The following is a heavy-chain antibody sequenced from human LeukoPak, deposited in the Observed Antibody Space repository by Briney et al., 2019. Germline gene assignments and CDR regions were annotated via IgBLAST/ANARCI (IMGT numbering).Heavy chain of an antibody. CDR1: GFTFSSYE. CDR2: ISSSGSTI. D-gene: IGHD3-10*01. CDR3: ARVGRGEAFDI. Sequence: GGSLRLSCAASGFTFSSYEMNWVRQAPGKGREWVSYISSSGSTIYYADSVKGRFTISRDSAKNSLYLQMNSLRAEDTAVNYCARVGRGEAFDIWGQGTMVTVSS. V-gene: IGHV3-48*03. J-gene: IGHJ3*02.